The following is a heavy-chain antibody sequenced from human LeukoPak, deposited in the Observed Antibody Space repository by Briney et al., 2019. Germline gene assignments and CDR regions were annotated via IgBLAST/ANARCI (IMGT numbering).Heavy chain of an antibody. J-gene: IGHJ4*02. CDR1: GYTFTRYD. CDR3: ARSQSGWYQLGDY. CDR2: IIPIFGTA. D-gene: IGHD6-19*01. V-gene: IGHV1-69*05. Sequence: GASVKVSCKASGYTFTRYDINWVRQAPGQGLEWMGRIIPIFGTANYAQKFQGRVTITTDESTSTAYMELSSLRSEDTAVYYCARSQSGWYQLGDYWGQGTLVTVSS.